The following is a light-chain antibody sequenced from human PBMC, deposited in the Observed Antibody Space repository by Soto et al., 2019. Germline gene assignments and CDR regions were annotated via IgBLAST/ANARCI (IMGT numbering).Light chain of an antibody. V-gene: IGKV3-20*01. J-gene: IGKJ2*01. CDR1: QSISSNY. CDR3: QQYGGSPPYT. CDR2: GAS. Sequence: VLTQSPGTLSLSPGERATISCRASQSISSNYLAWYQHKPGQAHRLLIYGASSRATGIPHRFSGSGSGTDFTLTISRLEPEDCGVFYCQQYGGSPPYTFGQGTRLEIK.